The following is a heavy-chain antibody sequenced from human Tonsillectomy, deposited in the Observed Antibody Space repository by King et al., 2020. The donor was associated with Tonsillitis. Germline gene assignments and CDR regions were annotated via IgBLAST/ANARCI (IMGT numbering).Heavy chain of an antibody. Sequence: VTLKESGPALVKPTQTLTLTCTFSGFSLTTSGMSVGWIRQPPGKALEWLALIDWRDDRFYITSLKTRLTISRDASKKQVVLTMTNMDPVDTATYYCARFNYGDSHHFDYWGQGTLVTVSS. V-gene: IGHV2-70*01. CDR1: GFSLTTSGMS. D-gene: IGHD4-17*01. J-gene: IGHJ4*02. CDR2: IDWRDDR. CDR3: ARFNYGDSHHFDY.